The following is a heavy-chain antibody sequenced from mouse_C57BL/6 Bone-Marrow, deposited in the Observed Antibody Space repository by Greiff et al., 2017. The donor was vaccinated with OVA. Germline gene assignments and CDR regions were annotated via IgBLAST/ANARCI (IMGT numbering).Heavy chain of an antibody. J-gene: IGHJ3*01. D-gene: IGHD1-1*01. CDR2: ILPGSGST. CDR1: GYTFTGYW. CDR3: ASLPYYYGSSPLFAY. Sequence: VQLQQSGAELMKPGASVKLSCKATGYTFTGYWIEWVKQRPGHGLEWIGEILPGSGSTNYNEKFKGKATFTADKSSSTAYMQLSSLTSEDSAVYFCASLPYYYGSSPLFAYWGQGTLVTVSA. V-gene: IGHV1-9*01.